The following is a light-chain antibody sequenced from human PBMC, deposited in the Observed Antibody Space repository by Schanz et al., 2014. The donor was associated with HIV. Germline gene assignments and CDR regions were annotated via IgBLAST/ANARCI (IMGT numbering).Light chain of an antibody. CDR2: GVS. CDR3: QQYGSSPAT. J-gene: IGKJ1*01. CDR1: QTVSKN. Sequence: EIVMTQSPGTLSVSPGERATLSCRASQTVSKNLAWYQQKPGQAPRLLIYGVSTRATGSPDRFSGSGSGTDFTLTISRLEPEDFAVYYCQQYGSSPATFGQGTKVEIK. V-gene: IGKV3-20*01.